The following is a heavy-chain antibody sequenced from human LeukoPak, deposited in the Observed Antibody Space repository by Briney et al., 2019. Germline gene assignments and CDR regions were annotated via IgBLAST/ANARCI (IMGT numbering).Heavy chain of an antibody. J-gene: IGHJ4*02. V-gene: IGHV4-31*03. D-gene: IGHD6-19*01. Sequence: PSETLSLTCTVSGGSISSGGYYWSWIRQHPGKGLEWIGYIYYSGSTYYNPSLKSRVTISVDTSKNQFSLKLSSVTAADTAVYYCARVSFRSGWYVWSYWGQGTLVTVSS. CDR2: IYYSGST. CDR1: GGSISSGGYY. CDR3: ARVSFRSGWYVWSY.